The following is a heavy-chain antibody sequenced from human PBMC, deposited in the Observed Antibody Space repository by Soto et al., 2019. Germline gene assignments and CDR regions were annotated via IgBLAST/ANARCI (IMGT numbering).Heavy chain of an antibody. D-gene: IGHD3-22*01. CDR1: GGIFGSYV. V-gene: IGHV1-69*13. J-gene: IGHJ5*01. CDR2: IIPMFGRP. Sequence: SAVRVSWKASGGIFGSYVFNWVRQPPGQGLEWVGGIIPMFGRPNYAQKIQVRVTITAYESTSTAYMELSSLICDNTAVFYSANYLGSGSAPVDSWWQGILLTVS. CDR3: ANYLGSGSAPVDS.